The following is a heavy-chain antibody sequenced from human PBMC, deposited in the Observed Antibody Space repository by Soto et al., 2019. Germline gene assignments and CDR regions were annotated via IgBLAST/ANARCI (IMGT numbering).Heavy chain of an antibody. CDR3: ARGDATKIVVTTYYAMDV. Sequence: QVQLVQSGAEVKKPGSSVKVSCKASGGSLSNYGISWVRQAPGQGLEWMGAIIPVFGTPNYAQKFQDRVTITADESTTTVYREVRSLTSEDTAVYYCARGDATKIVVTTYYAMDVWGQATTVTVSS. D-gene: IGHD3-22*01. CDR1: GGSLSNYG. J-gene: IGHJ6*02. CDR2: IIPVFGTP. V-gene: IGHV1-69*12.